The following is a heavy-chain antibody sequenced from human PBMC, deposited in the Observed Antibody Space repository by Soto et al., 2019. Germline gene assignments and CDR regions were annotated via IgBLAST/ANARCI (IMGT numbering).Heavy chain of an antibody. V-gene: IGHV1-58*01. CDR2: IAVGSGYT. J-gene: IGHJ4*02. CDR1: GFTFTSSA. D-gene: IGHD2-8*01. Sequence: QMQLEQSGPEVKKPGTSVKVSCKASGFTFTSSAFQWVRQARGQRLEWIGWIAVGSGYTNYAQRFQDRVTLTRDMSTATNYMELSRLTSEDTAIYYCAADATAWQQMVPSDYWGQGTLVTVSS. CDR3: AADATAWQQMVPSDY.